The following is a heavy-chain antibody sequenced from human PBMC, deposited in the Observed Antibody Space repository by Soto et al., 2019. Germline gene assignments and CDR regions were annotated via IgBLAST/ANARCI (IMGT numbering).Heavy chain of an antibody. CDR3: ARDKGSGSYYQKYYYYGMDV. V-gene: IGHV3-21*01. CDR1: GFTFSSYS. Sequence: GGSLRLSCAASGFTFSSYSMNWVRQAPGKGLEWVSSISSSSSYIYYADSVKGRFTISRDNAKNSLYLQMNSLRAEDTAVYYCARDKGSGSYYQKYYYYGMDVWGQGTTVTVSS. CDR2: ISSSSSYI. D-gene: IGHD3-10*01. J-gene: IGHJ6*02.